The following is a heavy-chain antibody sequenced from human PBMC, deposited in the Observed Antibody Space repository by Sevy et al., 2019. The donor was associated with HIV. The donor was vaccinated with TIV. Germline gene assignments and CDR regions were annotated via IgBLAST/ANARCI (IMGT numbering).Heavy chain of an antibody. Sequence: GGSLRLSCAGSGFTFNSHTMNWVRQAPGKGLEWVSSISSSSSYIYYGDSLKGRFTISRDNAKSSLFLQMNSLRAEDTVIYFCARVKDYGDYGAFDIWGQGTMVTVSS. CDR2: ISSSSSYI. CDR3: ARVKDYGDYGAFDI. J-gene: IGHJ3*02. D-gene: IGHD4-17*01. V-gene: IGHV3-21*01. CDR1: GFTFNSHT.